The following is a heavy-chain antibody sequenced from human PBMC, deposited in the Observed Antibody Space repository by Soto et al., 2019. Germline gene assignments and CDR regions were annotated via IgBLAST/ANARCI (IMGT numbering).Heavy chain of an antibody. CDR1: GYTFTNYE. V-gene: IGHV1-8*01. J-gene: IGHJ5*02. D-gene: IGHD3-10*01. Sequence: ASVKFSCKASGYTFTNYEINWVRQATGQGLEWMGWMNPGSGNTGYAHKFQGRVTMTRNISISTSYMELSRLGSDDTAIYYCARIASSGSLYCFDPWGQGTLVTVSS. CDR2: MNPGSGNT. CDR3: ARIASSGSLYCFDP.